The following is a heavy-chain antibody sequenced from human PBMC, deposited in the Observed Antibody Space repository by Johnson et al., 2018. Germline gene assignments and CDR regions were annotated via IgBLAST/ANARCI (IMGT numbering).Heavy chain of an antibody. Sequence: EVQLVQSGGGVVQPGRSLRLSCAASGFTFSSYWMHWVRQDPGKGLEWVSRITSDGSSPRYAASVKGRFPISRDNAKNTLYLKMNSLRAEDTAVYYCARRGAPMVRGVMAAFDIWGQGTMVTVSS. CDR1: GFTFSSYW. CDR2: ITSDGSSP. D-gene: IGHD3-10*01. CDR3: ARRGAPMVRGVMAAFDI. V-gene: IGHV3-74*02. J-gene: IGHJ3*02.